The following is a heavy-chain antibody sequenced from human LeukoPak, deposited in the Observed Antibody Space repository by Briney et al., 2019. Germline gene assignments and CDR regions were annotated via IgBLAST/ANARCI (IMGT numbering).Heavy chain of an antibody. CDR3: ARIAYSGSYFGY. D-gene: IGHD1-26*01. Sequence: SGPALVKPTQTLTLTCTFSGFSLSTSGVCVSWIRQPPGKALEWLARIDWDDDKYYSTSLKTRLTISKDTSKNQVVLTMTNMDPVDTATYYSARIAYSGSYFGYWGQGTLVTVSS. CDR2: IDWDDDK. CDR1: GFSLSTSGVC. J-gene: IGHJ4*02. V-gene: IGHV2-70*11.